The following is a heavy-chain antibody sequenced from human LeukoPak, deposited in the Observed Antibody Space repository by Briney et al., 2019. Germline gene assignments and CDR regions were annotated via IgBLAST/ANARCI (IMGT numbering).Heavy chain of an antibody. D-gene: IGHD3-10*01. CDR2: ISSSSSYI. CDR3: AKDFGSGIRFDY. Sequence: TGGSLRLSCAASGFIFSSYNMNWVRQAPGKGLEWVSSISSSSSYIYFADSVKGRFTISRDNSKNTLYLQMNSLRAEDTAVYYCAKDFGSGIRFDYWGQGTLVTVSS. J-gene: IGHJ4*02. V-gene: IGHV3-21*04. CDR1: GFIFSSYN.